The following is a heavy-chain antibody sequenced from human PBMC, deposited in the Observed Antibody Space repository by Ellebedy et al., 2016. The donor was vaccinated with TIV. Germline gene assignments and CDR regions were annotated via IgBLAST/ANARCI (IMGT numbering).Heavy chain of an antibody. CDR3: ANAWSYCGNRCYTYHFDY. D-gene: IGHD2-21*01. V-gene: IGHV3-7*03. CDR1: GFTFSALW. J-gene: IGHJ4*02. CDR2: IKEDGSDK. Sequence: GESLKISCAASGFTFSALWMGWVRQAPGKGLEWVANIKEDGSDKYYVDSVKGRFTISRDNSKSTLYLQMNSLRVEDSAVYYCANAWSYCGNRCYTYHFDYWGRGTLVTISS.